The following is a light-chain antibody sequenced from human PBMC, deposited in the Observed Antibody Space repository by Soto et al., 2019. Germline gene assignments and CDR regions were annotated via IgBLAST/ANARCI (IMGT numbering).Light chain of an antibody. V-gene: IGLV2-23*02. CDR1: SSDVGTYTL. J-gene: IGLJ1*01. CDR3: SSYSGPTTFYV. Sequence: QSVLTQPASVSGSPGQSITVSCTGTSSDVGTYTLVSWYQHHPGKAPKLVIYEVNKRPAGVSKRFSGSKSGDTASLTISGLQAEDEADYYCSSYSGPTTFYVFXTGTKVTVL. CDR2: EVN.